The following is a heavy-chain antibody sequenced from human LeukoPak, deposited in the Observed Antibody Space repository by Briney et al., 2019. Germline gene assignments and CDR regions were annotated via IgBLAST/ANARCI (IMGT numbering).Heavy chain of an antibody. V-gene: IGHV3-74*01. Sequence: GGSLRLSRAASGFSFSAHWMHWVRQAPGKGLVWVAQINGDATATNYAGSVKGRFTISRDNAKNTVHLQMSTLTAEDTAVYYCAKDKWWGASDHWGQGSLVTVSS. CDR1: GFSFSAHW. CDR2: INGDATAT. J-gene: IGHJ4*02. CDR3: AKDKWWGASDH. D-gene: IGHD2-8*01.